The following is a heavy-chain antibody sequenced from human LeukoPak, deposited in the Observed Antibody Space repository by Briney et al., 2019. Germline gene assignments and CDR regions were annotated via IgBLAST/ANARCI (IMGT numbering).Heavy chain of an antibody. CDR3: ARDYRSTFDY. Sequence: GGSLRLSCAVSGFSFSDYYMSWVRQAPGKGLEWVSYISSSDTTKYYADSVQGRFTISRDNAKNSLYLQMNSLRAEDTAVYFCARDYRSTFDYWGQGTLVTVSS. CDR1: GFSFSDYY. J-gene: IGHJ4*02. CDR2: ISSSDTTK. D-gene: IGHD4-11*01. V-gene: IGHV3-11*01.